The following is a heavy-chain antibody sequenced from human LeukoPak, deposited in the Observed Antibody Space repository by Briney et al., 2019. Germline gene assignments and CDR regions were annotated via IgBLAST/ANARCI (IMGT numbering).Heavy chain of an antibody. V-gene: IGHV7-4-1*02. D-gene: IGHD3-10*01. J-gene: IGHJ6*03. CDR3: ARGRAGWFGDMDKSYYYYYMDV. CDR1: GYTFTNYA. CDR2: INTNTGNP. Sequence: ASVKVSCKASGYTFTNYAVNWVRQAPGQGLEWMGWINTNTGNPTYAQGFTGRLVFSLDTSVSTAYLQISSLKAEDTAVYYCARGRAGWFGDMDKSYYYYYMDVWGKGTTVTVSS.